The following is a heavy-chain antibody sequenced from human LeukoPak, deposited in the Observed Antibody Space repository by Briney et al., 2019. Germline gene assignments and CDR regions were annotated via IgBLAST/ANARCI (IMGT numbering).Heavy chain of an antibody. V-gene: IGHV3-30*04. D-gene: IGHD3-22*01. J-gene: IGHJ4*02. CDR1: GFTFSSYA. Sequence: GGSLRLSCAASGFTFSSYAMHWVRQAPGKGLEWVAVISYDGSNKYYADSVKGRFTISRDNSKNTLYLQMNSLRAEDTAVYYCARDRNNVVVITTTPDYWGQGTLVTVSS. CDR3: ARDRNNVVVITTTPDY. CDR2: ISYDGSNK.